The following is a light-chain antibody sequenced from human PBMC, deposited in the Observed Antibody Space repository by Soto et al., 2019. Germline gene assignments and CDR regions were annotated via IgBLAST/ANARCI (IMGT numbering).Light chain of an antibody. J-gene: IGKJ3*01. CDR2: KAS. CDR3: QQYNRV. Sequence: DIQMTQSPSTLSASVGDSVTITCRASQSINSWVAWYQQRPGEAPKLLIYKASTLQSGVPSRFSGSVSGTEFTLKISGLQPDDFATYYCQQYNRVFGPGTKVDIK. CDR1: QSINSW. V-gene: IGKV1-5*03.